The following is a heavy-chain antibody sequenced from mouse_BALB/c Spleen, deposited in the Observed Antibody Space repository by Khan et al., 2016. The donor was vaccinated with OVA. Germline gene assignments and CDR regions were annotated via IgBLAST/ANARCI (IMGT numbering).Heavy chain of an antibody. CDR1: GYSITSGYF. Sequence: EVQLQESGPGLVKPSQSLSLTCSVTGYSITSGYFWNWIRQFPGNKLEWMGYIRYDGNSNYNPSLKNRISITRDTSKNPFFLQLNSVTPEDTATYYCARGGSSGPAWFAYWGQGTLVTVSA. CDR2: IRYDGNS. CDR3: ARGGSSGPAWFAY. D-gene: IGHD3-1*01. V-gene: IGHV3-6*02. J-gene: IGHJ3*01.